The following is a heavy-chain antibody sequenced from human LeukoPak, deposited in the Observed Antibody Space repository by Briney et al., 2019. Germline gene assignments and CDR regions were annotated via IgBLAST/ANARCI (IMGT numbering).Heavy chain of an antibody. CDR1: GGSLSSYY. CDR2: IYTSGST. J-gene: IGHJ4*02. D-gene: IGHD3-22*01. V-gene: IGHV4-4*07. CDR3: AREFSDDSSGYRYYFDY. Sequence: PSETLSLTCTVSGGSLSSYYWSWIRQPAGKGLEWIGRIYTSGSTNYNPSLKSRVTMSVDTSENQFSLKLSSVTAADTAVYYFAREFSDDSSGYRYYFDYWGQGTLVTVSS.